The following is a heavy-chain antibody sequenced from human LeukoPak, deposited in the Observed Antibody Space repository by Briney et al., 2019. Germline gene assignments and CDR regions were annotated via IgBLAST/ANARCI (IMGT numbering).Heavy chain of an antibody. J-gene: IGHJ6*04. CDR3: AKGGARPKITMVRGAKDYYYGMDV. D-gene: IGHD3-10*01. CDR1: GFTFSSYA. Sequence: GGSLRLSCAASGFTFSSYAMSWVRQAPGKGLEWVSAISGSGGSTYYADSVKGRFTISRHNSKNTLYLQMNSLRAEDTAVYYCAKGGARPKITMVRGAKDYYYGMDVWGKGTTVTVSS. V-gene: IGHV3-23*01. CDR2: ISGSGGST.